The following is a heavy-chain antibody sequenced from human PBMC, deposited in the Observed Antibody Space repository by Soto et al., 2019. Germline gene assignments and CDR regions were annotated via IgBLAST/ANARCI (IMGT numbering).Heavy chain of an antibody. CDR2: ISYDGSNK. Sequence: QVQLVESGGGVVQPGRSPRLSCAASGFTFSSYAMHWVRQAPGKGLEWVAVISYDGSNKYYADSVKGRFTISRDKSKNTLYLQMNSLRAEDTAVYYCAREREYYYGSGSPPTRWFDPWGQGTLVTVSS. J-gene: IGHJ5*02. CDR3: AREREYYYGSGSPPTRWFDP. D-gene: IGHD3-10*01. CDR1: GFTFSSYA. V-gene: IGHV3-30-3*01.